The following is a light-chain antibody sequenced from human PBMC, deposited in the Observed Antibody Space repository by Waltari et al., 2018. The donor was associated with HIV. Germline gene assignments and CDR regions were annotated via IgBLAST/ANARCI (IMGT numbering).Light chain of an antibody. CDR3: GSYTNTKTPV. J-gene: IGLJ3*02. CDR2: GMS. CDR1: RAAINNFDL. Sequence: QSVLIQPSSVSGSPGQSITISCTGRRAAINNFDLLSWYRQYPGKAPQLILHGMSSLPSRVSARFSASRSANTASLTISVLQPEDEADYYCGSYTNTKTPVFGGGT. V-gene: IGLV2-14*03.